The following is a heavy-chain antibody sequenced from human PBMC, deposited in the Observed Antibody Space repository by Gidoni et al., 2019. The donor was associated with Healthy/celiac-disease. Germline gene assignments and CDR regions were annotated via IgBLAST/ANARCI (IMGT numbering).Heavy chain of an antibody. CDR2: ISSSSSYI. Sequence: EVQLVESGGGLVKPGGSLRLSCAASGFTVSSYSMNWVRQAPGKGLEWVSSISSSSSYIYYADSVKGRFTISRDNAKNSLYLQMNSLRAEDTAVYYCASEQSITGTIDYWGQGTLVTVSS. J-gene: IGHJ4*02. D-gene: IGHD1-7*01. V-gene: IGHV3-21*01. CDR3: ASEQSITGTIDY. CDR1: GFTVSSYS.